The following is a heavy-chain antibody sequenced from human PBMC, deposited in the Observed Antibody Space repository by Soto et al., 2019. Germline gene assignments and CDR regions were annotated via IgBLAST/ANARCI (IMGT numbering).Heavy chain of an antibody. V-gene: IGHV3-30*18. J-gene: IGHJ5*02. CDR1: GFTFSSYG. CDR3: AKDQSYYDFWSGPFDP. CDR2: ISYDGSNK. Sequence: QVQLVESGGGVVQPGRALRLSCAASGFTFSSYGMHWVRQAPGKGLEWVAVISYDGSNKYYADSVKGRFTISRDNSKNTLYLQMNSLRAEDTAVYYCAKDQSYYDFWSGPFDPWGQGTLFTVSS. D-gene: IGHD3-3*01.